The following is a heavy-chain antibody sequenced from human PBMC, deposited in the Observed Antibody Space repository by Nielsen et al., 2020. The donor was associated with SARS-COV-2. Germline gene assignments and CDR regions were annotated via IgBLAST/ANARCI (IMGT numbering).Heavy chain of an antibody. V-gene: IGHV3-30*18. CDR1: GFTFTNYG. J-gene: IGHJ4*02. CDR2: VSRDGSDT. Sequence: GESLKISCAASGFTFTNYGMHWVRQVAGKGLELVAIVSRDGSDTFYVDSVKGRFTISRDNSKNTVYLQMNSLRAEDTAVYHCAKDVWSGAHQIGPDYWGQGTLVTVSS. D-gene: IGHD3-3*01. CDR3: AKDVWSGAHQIGPDY.